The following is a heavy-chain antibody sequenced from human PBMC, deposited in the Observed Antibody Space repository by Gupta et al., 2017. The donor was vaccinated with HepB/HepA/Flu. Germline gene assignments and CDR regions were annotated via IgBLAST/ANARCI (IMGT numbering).Heavy chain of an antibody. Sequence: QVQLVQSGAEVKKPGSSVKVSCKASGGTLRRHAISWVRQAPGLGLEWMGGIIPIFGTVNYARKFQGRVTISADESTSTAYLELSSLRSEDTAVYFCANYTYYYDTSGYRGYYFYYMDVWGTGTTVTVSS. J-gene: IGHJ6*03. CDR3: ANYTYYYDTSGYRGYYFYYMDV. CDR2: IIPIFGTV. D-gene: IGHD3-22*01. V-gene: IGHV1-69*01. CDR1: GGTLRRHA.